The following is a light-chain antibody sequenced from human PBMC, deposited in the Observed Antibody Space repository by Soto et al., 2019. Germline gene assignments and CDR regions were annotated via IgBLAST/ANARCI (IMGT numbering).Light chain of an antibody. CDR2: YDR. Sequence: SSELTQPPSVSVAPGKTARIACGGTNIGSKSVHWYQQKPGQAPVLVIIYDRDRPSGIPERFSGSNSGNTATLTISRVEAGDEADYYCQVWDSGSEFFGVVFGGGTKLTVL. V-gene: IGLV3-21*04. CDR1: NIGSKS. J-gene: IGLJ2*01. CDR3: QVWDSGSEFFGVV.